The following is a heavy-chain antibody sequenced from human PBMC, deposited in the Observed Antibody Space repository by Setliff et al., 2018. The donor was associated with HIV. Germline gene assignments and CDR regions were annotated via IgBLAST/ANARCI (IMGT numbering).Heavy chain of an antibody. CDR1: GGTFSRHT. D-gene: IGHD3-22*01. J-gene: IGHJ4*02. V-gene: IGHV1-69*13. Sequence: SVKVSCKASGGTFSRHTISWVRQAPGQGLEWMGGIIPIFGTTNYAQNFQGRVSITADASTSTAYMELSSLRSEDTAVYYCARDNYYDTSGAIGYWGQGTLVTV. CDR2: IIPIFGTT. CDR3: ARDNYYDTSGAIGY.